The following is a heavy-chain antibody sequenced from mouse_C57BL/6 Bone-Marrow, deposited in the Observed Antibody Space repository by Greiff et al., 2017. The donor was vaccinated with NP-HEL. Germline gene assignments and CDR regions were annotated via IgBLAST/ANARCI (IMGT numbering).Heavy chain of an antibody. J-gene: IGHJ2*01. CDR2: IDPNSGGT. V-gene: IGHV1-72*01. D-gene: IGHD1-1*01. CDR1: GYTFTSYL. Sequence: QVQLKQPGAELVKPGASVKLSCKASGYTFTSYLMHWVKQRPGRGLEWIGRIDPNSGGTKYNEKFKSKATLTVDKPASTAYMQLNSLTSEDSAVYYCARYYSGSSSFDYWCKGTTLTVSS. CDR3: ARYYSGSSSFDY.